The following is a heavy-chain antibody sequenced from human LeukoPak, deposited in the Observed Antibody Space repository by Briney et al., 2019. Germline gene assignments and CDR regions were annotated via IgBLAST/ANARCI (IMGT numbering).Heavy chain of an antibody. J-gene: IGHJ4*02. CDR2: IRYDGSNK. V-gene: IGHV3-30*02. CDR3: AKGEEYYYDSSGYRDYFDY. D-gene: IGHD3-22*01. Sequence: GGSLRLSCAASGFTFSSYGMHWVRQAPGKGLEWVAFIRYDGSNKHYADSVKGRFTISRDNSKNTLYLQMNSLRAEDTAVYYCAKGEEYYYDSSGYRDYFDYWGQGTLVTVSS. CDR1: GFTFSSYG.